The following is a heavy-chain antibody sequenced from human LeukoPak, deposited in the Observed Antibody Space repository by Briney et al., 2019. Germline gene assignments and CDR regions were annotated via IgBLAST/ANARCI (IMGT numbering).Heavy chain of an antibody. D-gene: IGHD3-10*01. CDR1: GDSISSFY. Sequence: SETLSLTCTVSGDSISSFYWNWIRQPPGKGLEWIGYIYYSGSTNYNPSLKSRVTISVDTSKNQFSLKLSSVTAADTAVYYCARDYYYGSGSCAFDIWGQGTMVTVSS. V-gene: IGHV4-59*01. CDR2: IYYSGST. CDR3: ARDYYYGSGSCAFDI. J-gene: IGHJ3*02.